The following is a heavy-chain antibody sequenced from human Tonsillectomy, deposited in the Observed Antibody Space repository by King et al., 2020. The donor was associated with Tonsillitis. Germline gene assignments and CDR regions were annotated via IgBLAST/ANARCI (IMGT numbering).Heavy chain of an antibody. CDR3: ARGSWSTIFGVVTTASFDP. Sequence: VQLQESGPGLVKPSETLSLTCTVSGGSISSYYWSWIRQPPGKGLEWIGYIYYSGSTNYNPSLKSRVTISVDTSKNQFSLKLSSVTAADTAVYYCARGSWSTIFGVVTTASFDPWGQGTLVTVSS. D-gene: IGHD3-3*01. V-gene: IGHV4-59*01. J-gene: IGHJ5*02. CDR2: IYYSGST. CDR1: GGSISSYY.